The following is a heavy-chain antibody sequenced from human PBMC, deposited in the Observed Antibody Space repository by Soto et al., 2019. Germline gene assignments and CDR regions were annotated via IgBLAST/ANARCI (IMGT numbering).Heavy chain of an antibody. Sequence: SETLSLTCTVSDDSISSGGYYWSWIRQHPGKGLEWIGNIYYSGSTYYNPSLMSRVTISVDTSKNQFSLNLKFVTAEDTAVYFCARISTTSYFDFWGQGTLVTVSS. CDR3: ARISTTSYFDF. J-gene: IGHJ4*02. CDR1: DDSISSGGYY. V-gene: IGHV4-31*03. D-gene: IGHD4-17*01. CDR2: IYYSGST.